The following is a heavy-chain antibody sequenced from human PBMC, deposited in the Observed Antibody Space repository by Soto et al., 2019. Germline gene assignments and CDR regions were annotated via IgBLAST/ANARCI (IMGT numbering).Heavy chain of an antibody. CDR3: ARDQFTSIAGRPHYIDV. D-gene: IGHD6-6*01. J-gene: IGHJ6*03. V-gene: IGHV3-21*01. Sequence: EVQLVESGGGLVKPGGSLRLSCAASGFTFSTYSMNWVRQAPGKGLEWVSSISSSSSDINYADSVKGRFTISRDNAKNSLYLQMNSLRAEDTAVYYCARDQFTSIAGRPHYIDVWGKGNTVTVS. CDR1: GFTFSTYS. CDR2: ISSSSSDI.